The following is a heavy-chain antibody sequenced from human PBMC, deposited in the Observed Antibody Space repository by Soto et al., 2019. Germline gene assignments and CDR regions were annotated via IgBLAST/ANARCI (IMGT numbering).Heavy chain of an antibody. CDR3: ALCIAACDAFDI. V-gene: IGHV1-18*04. CDR2: ISAYNGNT. CDR1: GYTFTSYG. Sequence: ASVKVSCKASGYTFTSYGISWVRQAPGQGLEWMGWISAYNGNTNYAQKLQGRVTMTTDTSTSTAYMELSSLRSEDTAVYYCALCIAACDAFDIWGQGTMVTVSS. D-gene: IGHD6-6*01. J-gene: IGHJ3*02.